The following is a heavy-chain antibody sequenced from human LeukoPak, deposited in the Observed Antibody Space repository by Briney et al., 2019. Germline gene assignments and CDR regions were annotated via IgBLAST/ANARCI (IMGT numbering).Heavy chain of an antibody. D-gene: IGHD2-2*01. CDR3: ARVYQSAEYYFDY. V-gene: IGHV4-59*01. Sequence: SETLSLTCTVSGGSIDSYYWSWIRQPPGKGLEWIGYIYYTGSTEYHPSLKSRVTISLDTSKNQFSPKLTSVTAADTAVYYCARVYQSAEYYFDYWGQGNLVSVSS. CDR2: IYYTGST. J-gene: IGHJ4*02. CDR1: GGSIDSYY.